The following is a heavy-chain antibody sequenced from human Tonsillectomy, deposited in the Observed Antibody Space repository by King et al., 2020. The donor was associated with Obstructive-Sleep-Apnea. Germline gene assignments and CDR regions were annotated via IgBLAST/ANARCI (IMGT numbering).Heavy chain of an antibody. CDR2: ISWNSGSI. D-gene: IGHD5-18*01. V-gene: IGHV3-9*01. Sequence: VQLVESGGGLVQPGRSLRLSCAASGFTFDDYAMHWVRQAPGKGLEWVSGISWNSGSIGYADSVKGRFTISRDNAKNSLYLQMNSLRAEDTALYYCAKYKCQLWPPLGMDVWGQGTTVTVSS. J-gene: IGHJ6*02. CDR1: GFTFDDYA. CDR3: AKYKCQLWPPLGMDV.